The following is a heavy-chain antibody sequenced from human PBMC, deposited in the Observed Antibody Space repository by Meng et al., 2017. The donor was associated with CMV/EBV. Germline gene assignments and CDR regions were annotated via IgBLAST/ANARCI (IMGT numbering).Heavy chain of an antibody. CDR1: GGTFSSYA. V-gene: IGHV1-69*10. CDR3: ARQRVTIFGVVTLYYGMDV. J-gene: IGHJ6*02. Sequence: SVKVSCKASGGTFSSYAISWVRQAPGQGLGWMGGIIPILGIANYAQKFQGRVTITADKSTSTAYMELSSLRSEDTAVYYCARQRVTIFGVVTLYYGMDVWGQGTTVTVSS. D-gene: IGHD3-3*01. CDR2: IIPILGIA.